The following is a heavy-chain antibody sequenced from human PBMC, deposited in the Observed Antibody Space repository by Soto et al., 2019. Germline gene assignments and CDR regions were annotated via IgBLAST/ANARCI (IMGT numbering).Heavy chain of an antibody. J-gene: IGHJ4*02. CDR2: IKSDGRGT. D-gene: IGHD2-21*01. CDR3: ARGDGDRYDGKGYRGRH. Sequence: EVQLVESGGGLVQPGESLTLSCAASGFTFSSYWMHWVRQAPGKGLVWVSRIKSDGRGTYYADSVKGRLTISRDNAKDPLYLKKNSLRVEDKAVYFCARGDGDRYDGKGYRGRHWGQGTLVAVSS. V-gene: IGHV3-74*01. CDR1: GFTFSSYW.